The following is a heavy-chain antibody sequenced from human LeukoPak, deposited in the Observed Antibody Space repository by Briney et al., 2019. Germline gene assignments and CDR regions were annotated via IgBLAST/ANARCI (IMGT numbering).Heavy chain of an antibody. Sequence: ASVKVSCKASGYTFTGYYVHWVRQAPGQGLEWMGWINPNSGGTNYAQKFQGRVTMTRDTSISTAYMELSRLRSDDTAVYYCARDYGDYKPTYAFDIWGQGTMVTVSS. J-gene: IGHJ3*02. CDR1: GYTFTGYY. D-gene: IGHD4-17*01. V-gene: IGHV1-2*02. CDR2: INPNSGGT. CDR3: ARDYGDYKPTYAFDI.